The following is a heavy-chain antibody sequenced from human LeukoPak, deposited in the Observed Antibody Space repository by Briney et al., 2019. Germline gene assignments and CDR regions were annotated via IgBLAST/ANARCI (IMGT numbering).Heavy chain of an antibody. D-gene: IGHD6-13*01. J-gene: IGHJ4*02. CDR3: ARGLLGEAAAPSFDY. V-gene: IGHV1-69*13. CDR2: IIPIFGTA. CDR1: GGTFSSYA. Sequence: GASVKVSCKASGGTFSSYAISWVRQAPGQGLEWMGGIIPIFGTANYAQKSQGRVTITADEYTSTAYMELSSLRSEDTAVYYCARGLLGEAAAPSFDYWGQGTLVTVSS.